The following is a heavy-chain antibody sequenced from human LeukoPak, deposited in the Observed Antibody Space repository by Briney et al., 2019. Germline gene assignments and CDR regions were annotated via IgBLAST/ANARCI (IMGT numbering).Heavy chain of an antibody. Sequence: SETLSLTCAVYGGSFSGYYWSWIRQPPGKGLEWIGEINHSGSTNYNPSLKSRVTVSVDTSKNQFSLKLSSVTAADTAVYYCARGRGWYAHWGQGTLVTVSS. V-gene: IGHV4-34*01. CDR3: ARGRGWYAH. CDR2: INHSGST. CDR1: GGSFSGYY. J-gene: IGHJ5*02.